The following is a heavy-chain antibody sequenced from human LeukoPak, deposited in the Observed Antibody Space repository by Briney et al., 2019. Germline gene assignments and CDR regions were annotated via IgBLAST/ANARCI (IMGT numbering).Heavy chain of an antibody. D-gene: IGHD2-21*02. CDR1: GFTFSTYW. V-gene: IGHV3-7*01. J-gene: IGHJ4*02. CDR3: ARDVGDL. CDR2: INQGGSEK. Sequence: QPGGSLRLSCAPSGFTFSTYWMGWVRQAPGKGLEWLANINQGGSEKYYVDSVKGRFTISRDNAKNSLFLQMNSLRAEDTAVYYCARDVGDLWGQGTLVTVSS.